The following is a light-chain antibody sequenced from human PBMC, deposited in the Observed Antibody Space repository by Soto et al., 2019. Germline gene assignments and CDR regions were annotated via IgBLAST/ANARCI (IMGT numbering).Light chain of an antibody. CDR1: SSDVGGSDY. Sequence: QSALTQPASVSGSPGQSITISCTGTSSDVGGSDYVSWYQHHPGRAPKLMIYEVNNRPSGVSNRFSGSKSGNTASLTISGLQAEDEADYYCTSYIITSTLVVFGGGTKVTVL. CDR2: EVN. CDR3: TSYIITSTLVV. V-gene: IGLV2-14*01. J-gene: IGLJ2*01.